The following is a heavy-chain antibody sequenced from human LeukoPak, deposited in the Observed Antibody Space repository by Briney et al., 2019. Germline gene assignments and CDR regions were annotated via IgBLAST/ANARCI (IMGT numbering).Heavy chain of an antibody. D-gene: IGHD1-1*01. V-gene: IGHV3-64*01. CDR1: GFTFSNCV. J-gene: IGHJ5*02. Sequence: GGSLRLSCAASGFTFSNCVMLWVRQAPGMGLEYVSSIDPNGKTSYYANSVKGRFTISRDNSNNMLYLQMGSLTTEDMAVYYCAAQTTLPGAYDPWGQGTLVTVSS. CDR2: IDPNGKTS. CDR3: AAQTTLPGAYDP.